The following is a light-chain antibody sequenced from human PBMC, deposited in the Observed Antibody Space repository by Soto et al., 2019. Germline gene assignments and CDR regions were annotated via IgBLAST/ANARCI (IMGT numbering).Light chain of an antibody. V-gene: IGLV2-18*02. J-gene: IGLJ1*01. CDR1: SSDVGGYNR. Sequence: QSALTQPPSVSGSPGQSVTISCTGTSSDVGGYNRVSWYQQPPGTAPKLMIYDVSDRPSGVPDRFSGSKSGNTASLTISGLQAEDEADYYCRSYTTSITYVFGSGTKLTVL. CDR3: RSYTTSITYV. CDR2: DVS.